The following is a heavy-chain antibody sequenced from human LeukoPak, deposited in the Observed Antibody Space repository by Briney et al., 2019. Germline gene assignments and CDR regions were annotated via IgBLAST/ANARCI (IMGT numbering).Heavy chain of an antibody. Sequence: KPSETLSLTCTVSGGSISSYYWSWIRQPPGKGLEWIGYIYYSGSTNYNPSLKSRVTISVDTSKNQFSLKLSSVTAADTAVYYCASVCSGGSCYSRIDYWGQGTLVTVSS. J-gene: IGHJ4*02. D-gene: IGHD2-15*01. CDR2: IYYSGST. V-gene: IGHV4-59*12. CDR3: ASVCSGGSCYSRIDY. CDR1: GGSISSYY.